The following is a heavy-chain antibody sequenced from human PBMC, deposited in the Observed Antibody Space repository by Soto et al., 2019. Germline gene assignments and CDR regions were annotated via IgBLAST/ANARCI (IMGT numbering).Heavy chain of an antibody. CDR2: IYYSGST. Sequence: PSETLSLTCTVSGGSISSGDYYWSWIRQLPGKGLEWIGYIYYSGSTYYNPSLKSRVTISVDTSKNQFSLKLSSVTAADTAVYYCARERPDGSRLAPWGQGTLVTVSS. CDR1: GGSISSGDYY. D-gene: IGHD6-13*01. V-gene: IGHV4-30-4*01. CDR3: ARERPDGSRLAP. J-gene: IGHJ5*02.